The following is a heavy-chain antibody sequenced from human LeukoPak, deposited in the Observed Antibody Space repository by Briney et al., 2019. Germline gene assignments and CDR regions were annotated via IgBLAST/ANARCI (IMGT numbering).Heavy chain of an antibody. V-gene: IGHV3-23*01. Sequence: GGSLRLSCAASGFTFSSYGMSWVRQAPGKGLEWVSAISGSGGSTYYADSVKGRFTISRDNSKNTLYLQMNSLRAEDTAVYYCAKAPVTTCSGAYCYPFDYWSQGTLVTVSS. CDR2: ISGSGGST. J-gene: IGHJ4*02. CDR3: AKAPVTTCSGAYCYPFDY. CDR1: GFTFSSYG. D-gene: IGHD2-15*01.